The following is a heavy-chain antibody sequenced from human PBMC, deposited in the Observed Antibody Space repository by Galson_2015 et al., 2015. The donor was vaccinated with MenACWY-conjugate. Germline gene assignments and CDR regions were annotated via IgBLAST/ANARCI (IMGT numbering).Heavy chain of an antibody. Sequence: SLRLSCEASGFTFGTYWMHWVRQAPGTGLVWVSRINSDGRRTSYADFVKGRFTISRDNAKNALYLQMNSLRAEDTAVYYCARLGGNYRTTSHFDYWGQGTLVTVSS. D-gene: IGHD1-26*01. V-gene: IGHV3-74*01. J-gene: IGHJ4*02. CDR2: INSDGRRT. CDR3: ARLGGNYRTTSHFDY. CDR1: GFTFGTYW.